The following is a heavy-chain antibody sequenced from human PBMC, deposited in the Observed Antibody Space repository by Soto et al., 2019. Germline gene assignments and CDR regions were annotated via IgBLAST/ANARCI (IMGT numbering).Heavy chain of an antibody. CDR3: ARAVTWGLDV. Sequence: EVQLVESGGGLVQPGGSLRLSCAASGFTFSLYSMSWVRQAPGKGLEWVSYISRSSTGIHYADSVKGRFTIARDDATNSMHLQITSLRDGDTAVYYCARAVTWGLDVWGQGTTVSISS. CDR1: GFTFSLYS. D-gene: IGHD3-10*01. J-gene: IGHJ6*02. V-gene: IGHV3-48*02. CDR2: ISRSSTGI.